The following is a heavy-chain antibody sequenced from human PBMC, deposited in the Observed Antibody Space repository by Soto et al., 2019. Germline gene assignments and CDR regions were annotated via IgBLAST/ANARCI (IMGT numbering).Heavy chain of an antibody. CDR1: GGSFSGYY. CDR2: INHSGST. V-gene: IGHV4-34*01. CDR3: ARGGIMVRDSFDP. J-gene: IGHJ5*02. Sequence: QVQLQQWGAGLLKPSETLSLTCAVYGGSFSGYYWSWIRQPPGKGLEWIGEINHSGSTNYNPSLKSRVTISVDTSKNQCSLKLSSVTAADTAVYYCARGGIMVRDSFDPWGQGTLVTVSS. D-gene: IGHD3-10*01.